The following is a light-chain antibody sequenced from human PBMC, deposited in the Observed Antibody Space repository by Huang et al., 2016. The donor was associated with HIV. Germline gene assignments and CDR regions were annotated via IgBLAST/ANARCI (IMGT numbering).Light chain of an antibody. CDR2: GAS. CDR3: QQYDSSPDT. J-gene: IGKJ2*01. Sequence: EIVLTQSPGSLSLSPGERATLSCRASQSVSSKSLAWYQQRPGQAPRLLIYGASSRASGIPDRFSGSGSGTDFTLTITRLEPEDFAVYYCQQYDSSPDTFGQGTKLEIK. CDR1: QSVSSKS. V-gene: IGKV3-20*01.